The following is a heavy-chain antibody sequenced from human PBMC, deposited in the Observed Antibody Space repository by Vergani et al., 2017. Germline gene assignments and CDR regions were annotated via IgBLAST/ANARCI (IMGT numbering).Heavy chain of an antibody. CDR1: GCTFSSYA. CDR3: AGDHGYSSSWYGWFDH. Sequence: QVQLVQSGAEVKKPGSSVKVSCKASGCTFSSYAISWVRQAPGQGLEWMGRIIPIFGTANYAQKFQGRVTITEDESTSTAYMELSSLRSEDTAVYYCAGDHGYSSSWYGWFDHWGQGTLVTVSS. D-gene: IGHD6-13*01. CDR2: IIPIFGTA. V-gene: IGHV1-69*13. J-gene: IGHJ5*02.